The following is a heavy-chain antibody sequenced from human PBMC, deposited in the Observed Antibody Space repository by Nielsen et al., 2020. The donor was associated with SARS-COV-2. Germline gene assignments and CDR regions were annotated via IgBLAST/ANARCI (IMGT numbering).Heavy chain of an antibody. CDR1: GFTFDDYA. J-gene: IGHJ4*02. Sequence: GGSLRLSCAASGFTFDDYAMHWVRQAPGKGLEWVSGISWNSGSIGYADSVKGRFTISRDNAKNSLYLQMNSLRAEDTALYYCAKELRGSGWYYFDYWGQGTLVTVSS. D-gene: IGHD6-19*01. V-gene: IGHV3-9*01. CDR3: AKELRGSGWYYFDY. CDR2: ISWNSGSI.